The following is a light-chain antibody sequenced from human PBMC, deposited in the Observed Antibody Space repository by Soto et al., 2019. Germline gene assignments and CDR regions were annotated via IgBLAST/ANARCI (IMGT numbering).Light chain of an antibody. CDR1: SNDIGGYNY. V-gene: IGLV2-14*01. Sequence: QSALTQPASVSGSPGQSITIPCTGTSNDIGGYNYVSWYQQHPGKAPKLMIYDVSNRPSGVSNRFSGSKSGNTASLTISGLQAEDEADYYCSSYTSSSTLVVFGGGTKLTVL. CDR3: SSYTSSSTLVV. J-gene: IGLJ2*01. CDR2: DVS.